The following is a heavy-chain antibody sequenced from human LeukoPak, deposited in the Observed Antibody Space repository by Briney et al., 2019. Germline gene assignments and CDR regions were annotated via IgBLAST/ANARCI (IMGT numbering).Heavy chain of an antibody. V-gene: IGHV1-2*02. J-gene: IGHJ4*02. Sequence: ASVKVSCKASGYTFTGYYMHWVRQAPGQGLEWMGWINPNSGGTNYAQKFQGRVTMTRDTSISTAYMELSRLRSDDTAVYYCARVGRSSSWYGDNFDYWGQGTLVTVSS. CDR1: GYTFTGYY. CDR2: INPNSGGT. CDR3: ARVGRSSSWYGDNFDY. D-gene: IGHD6-13*01.